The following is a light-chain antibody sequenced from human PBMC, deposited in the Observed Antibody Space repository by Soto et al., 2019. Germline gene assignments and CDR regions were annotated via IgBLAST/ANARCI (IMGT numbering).Light chain of an antibody. Sequence: QSVLTQPASVSGSPGQSITISCTGTSSDVGAYNFVSWHQQHPGKAPKLMIYNVYDRPSGISYRFSGSKYGNTASLTISGLQGEDEADYYCSAYTVSWTYVFGTGTNVTVL. CDR1: SSDVGAYNF. CDR3: SAYTVSWTYV. J-gene: IGLJ1*01. V-gene: IGLV2-14*03. CDR2: NVY.